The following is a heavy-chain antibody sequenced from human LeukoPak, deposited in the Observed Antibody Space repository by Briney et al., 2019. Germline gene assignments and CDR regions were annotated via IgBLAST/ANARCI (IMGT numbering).Heavy chain of an antibody. CDR3: ARRLLGYCSGGSCYSGYFQH. Sequence: SETLSPTCAVYGGSFSGYYWSWIRQPPGKGLEWIGEINHSGSTNSNPSLKSRVTISVDTSKNQFSLKLSSVTAADTAMYYCARRLLGYCSGGSCYSGYFQHWGQGTLVTVSS. D-gene: IGHD2-15*01. V-gene: IGHV4-34*01. J-gene: IGHJ1*01. CDR2: INHSGST. CDR1: GGSFSGYY.